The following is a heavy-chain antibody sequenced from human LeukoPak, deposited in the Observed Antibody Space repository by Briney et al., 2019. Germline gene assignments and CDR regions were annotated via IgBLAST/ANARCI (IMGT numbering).Heavy chain of an antibody. CDR2: ISYDGSNK. D-gene: IGHD1-26*01. V-gene: IGHV3-30*01. CDR3: ARSSGSYYVDY. CDR1: GFTFSSYA. Sequence: PGGSLRLSCAASGFTFSSYAMHWVRQAPGKGLEWVAVISYDGSNKYYADSVKGRFTISRDNSKNTLYLQMNSLRAEDSAVYYCARSSGSYYVDYWGQGTLVTVSS. J-gene: IGHJ4*02.